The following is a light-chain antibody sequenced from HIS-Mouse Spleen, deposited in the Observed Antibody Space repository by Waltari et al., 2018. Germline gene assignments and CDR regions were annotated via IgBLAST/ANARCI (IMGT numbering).Light chain of an antibody. CDR1: ALPKQY. CDR3: YSTDSSGNHRV. V-gene: IGLV3-10*01. Sequence: SYELTQPPSVSVSPGQTARITCSGDALPKQYAYWYQQKSGQAPVLVIYKYSKRPSGIPERFSGSSSGTIATLTISGAQVEDEADYYCYSTDSSGNHRVFGGGTKLTVL. CDR2: KYS. J-gene: IGLJ2*01.